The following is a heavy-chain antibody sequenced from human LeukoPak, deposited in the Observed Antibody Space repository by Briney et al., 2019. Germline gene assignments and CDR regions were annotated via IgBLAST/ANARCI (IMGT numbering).Heavy chain of an antibody. J-gene: IGHJ4*02. D-gene: IGHD3-22*01. Sequence: SETLSLTCTVSGGSISSYYWSWIRQPPGKGLEWIGYIYYSGSTNYNPSLKSRVTISVDTSKNQFSLKLSSVTAADTAVYYCARGLTRLYYYDSSGYFDYWGQGTLVTVSS. CDR1: GGSISSYY. CDR2: IYYSGST. V-gene: IGHV4-59*12. CDR3: ARGLTRLYYYDSSGYFDY.